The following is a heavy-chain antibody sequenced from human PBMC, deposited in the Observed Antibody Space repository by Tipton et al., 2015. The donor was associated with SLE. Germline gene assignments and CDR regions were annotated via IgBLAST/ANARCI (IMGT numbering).Heavy chain of an antibody. CDR3: ARDPGGRTFDY. D-gene: IGHD2-15*01. J-gene: IGHJ4*02. Sequence: TLSLTCTVSGAAISTYYWSWIRQPPGKGLEWIGYIYYSGSTNYNPSLKSRVTISVDTSKNQFSLKLSSVTAADTAVYYCARDPGGRTFDYWGQGTLVNVSS. CDR1: GAAISTYY. V-gene: IGHV4-59*01. CDR2: IYYSGST.